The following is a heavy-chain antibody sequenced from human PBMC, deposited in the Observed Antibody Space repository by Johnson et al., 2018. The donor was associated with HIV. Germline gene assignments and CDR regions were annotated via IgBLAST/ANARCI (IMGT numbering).Heavy chain of an antibody. CDR1: GFTFSDYS. J-gene: IGHJ3*02. CDR2: ISNDGSNT. D-gene: IGHD1-1*01. CDR3: ARGYTWNDVSI. V-gene: IGHV3-30*01. Sequence: QVQLVESGGNVVQPGRSQRLSCAASGFTFSDYSMHWVRQAPGKGLEWVAIISNDGSNTYSADSVKGRCTISRDNFKNTVYLQMNSLRTVDTAVYYCARGYTWNDVSIWGQGTMVTVSS.